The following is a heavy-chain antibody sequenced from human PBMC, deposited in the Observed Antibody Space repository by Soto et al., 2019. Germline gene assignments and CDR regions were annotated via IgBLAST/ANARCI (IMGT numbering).Heavy chain of an antibody. D-gene: IGHD3-3*01. CDR2: IYYSGST. V-gene: IGHV4-59*01. Sequence: SETLSLTCTVSGGSISSYYWSWIRQPPGKGLEWIGYIYYSGSTNYNPSLKSRVTISVDTSKNQFSLKLSSVTAADTAVYYCARDNYDFWSGYYDYWGQGTLVTVSS. CDR1: GGSISSYY. J-gene: IGHJ4*02. CDR3: ARDNYDFWSGYYDY.